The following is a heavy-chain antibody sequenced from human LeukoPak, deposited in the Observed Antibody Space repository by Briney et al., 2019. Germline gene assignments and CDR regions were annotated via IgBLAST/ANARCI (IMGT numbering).Heavy chain of an antibody. D-gene: IGHD2-8*01. CDR1: GYTFTSYA. CDR3: ARSSRVYNWFDP. CDR2: INAGNGNT. V-gene: IGHV1-3*01. J-gene: IGHJ5*02. Sequence: GASVKVSCKASGYTFTSYAMHWVRQAPGQRLEWMGWINAGNGNTKYSQKFQGRVTITRDTSASTAYMELSSLRSEDTAVHYCARSSRVYNWFDPWGQGTLVTASS.